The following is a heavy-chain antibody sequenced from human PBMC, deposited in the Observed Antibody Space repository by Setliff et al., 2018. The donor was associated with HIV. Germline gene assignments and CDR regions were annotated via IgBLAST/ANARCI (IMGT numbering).Heavy chain of an antibody. Sequence: PPEKGLEWIGEIVDSGATNYNPSLKSRVTILLDTSKKQFSLKLNSVTAADAAVYYCARVPSCADSWCYIYYYYYYGMDVWGQGTTVTVSS. CDR2: IVDSGAT. CDR3: ARVPSCADSWCYIYYYYYYGMDV. D-gene: IGHD2-8*01. J-gene: IGHJ6*02. V-gene: IGHV4-34*12.